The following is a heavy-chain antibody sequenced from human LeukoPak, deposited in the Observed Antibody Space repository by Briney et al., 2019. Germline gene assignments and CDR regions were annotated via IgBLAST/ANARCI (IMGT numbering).Heavy chain of an antibody. J-gene: IGHJ4*02. CDR1: GFAFATYT. CDR2: ISYDLSTT. V-gene: IGHV3-30*04. D-gene: IGHD3-9*01. CDR3: ASDYEGFEL. Sequence: PGGSLRLSCEASGFAFATYTMHWVRQAPGKGLEWVAVISYDLSTTDYADSVKGRFTISRDNSKKTLFLEMNSLTSDDTALYYCASDYEGFELWGQGALVIVSS.